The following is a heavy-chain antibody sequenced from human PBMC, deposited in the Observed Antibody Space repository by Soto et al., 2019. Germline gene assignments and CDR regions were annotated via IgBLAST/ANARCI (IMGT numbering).Heavy chain of an antibody. D-gene: IGHD3-3*01. CDR2: IWYDGSNK. V-gene: IGHV3-33*01. CDR3: ARSRSDFWSGYLRRNYYYYYMDV. Sequence: GGSLRLSCAASGFTFSSYGMHWVRQAPGKGLEWVAVIWYDGSNKYYADSVKGRFTISRDNSKNTLYLQMNSLRAEDTAVYYCARSRSDFWSGYLRRNYYYYYMDVWGKGTTVTVSS. CDR1: GFTFSSYG. J-gene: IGHJ6*03.